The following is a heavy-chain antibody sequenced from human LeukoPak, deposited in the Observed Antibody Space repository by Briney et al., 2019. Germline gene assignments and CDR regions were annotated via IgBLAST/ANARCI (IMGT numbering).Heavy chain of an antibody. Sequence: SETLSLTCSVSGGSFSSSSYYWGWIRQPPGKGLEWIGTIYYSGSTYYNPSLKSRVTISVDTSKNQFSLKLSSVTAADTAVYYCARHLAVAGTDYWGQGTLVTVSS. J-gene: IGHJ4*02. V-gene: IGHV4-39*01. CDR2: IYYSGST. CDR1: GGSFSSSSYY. D-gene: IGHD6-19*01. CDR3: ARHLAVAGTDY.